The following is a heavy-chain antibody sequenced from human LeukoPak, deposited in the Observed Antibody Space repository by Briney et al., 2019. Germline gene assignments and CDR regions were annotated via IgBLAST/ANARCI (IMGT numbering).Heavy chain of an antibody. D-gene: IGHD2-2*01. CDR3: ARVFVGYCSSTSCYAYFDY. CDR1: GGSFSGYY. V-gene: IGHV4-34*01. CDR2: INHSGST. J-gene: IGHJ4*02. Sequence: PSETLSLTCAVYGGSFSGYYWCWIRQPPGKGLEWNGEINHSGSTNYNPSLKSRVTISVDTSKNQFSLKLSSVTAADTAVYYCARVFVGYCSSTSCYAYFDYWGQGTLVTVPS.